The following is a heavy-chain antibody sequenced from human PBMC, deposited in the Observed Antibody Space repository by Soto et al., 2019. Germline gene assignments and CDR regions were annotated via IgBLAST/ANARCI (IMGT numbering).Heavy chain of an antibody. D-gene: IGHD2-21*02. Sequence: SETLSLTCAVSGGSISSSNWWSWVRQPPGKGLEWIGEIYHSGSTNYNPSLKSRVTISVGTSKNQFSLNLMSVTAADTAIYYCARLVSFGGDEDCWGQGIPVT. CDR1: GGSISSSNW. CDR2: IYHSGST. J-gene: IGHJ4*02. CDR3: ARLVSFGGDEDC. V-gene: IGHV4-4*02.